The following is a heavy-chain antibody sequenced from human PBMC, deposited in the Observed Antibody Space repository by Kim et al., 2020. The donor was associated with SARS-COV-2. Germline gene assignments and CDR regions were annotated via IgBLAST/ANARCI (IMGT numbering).Heavy chain of an antibody. D-gene: IGHD4-4*01. Sequence: SAGSVRGRFTNPRENDKNSLYLQMNSLRAEDTAVYYCARGPNYSPFDYWGQGTLVTVSS. CDR3: ARGPNYSPFDY. J-gene: IGHJ4*02. V-gene: IGHV3-48*03.